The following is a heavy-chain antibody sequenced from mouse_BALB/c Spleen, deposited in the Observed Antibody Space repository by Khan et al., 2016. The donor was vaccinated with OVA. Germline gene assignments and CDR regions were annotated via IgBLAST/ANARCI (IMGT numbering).Heavy chain of an antibody. CDR2: ISSYSGNT. V-gene: IGHV1S137*01. J-gene: IGHJ2*01. D-gene: IGHD2-3*01. CDR1: GYTFTDYA. CDR3: TGPAYDGYYDY. Sequence: QVQLQQSGPELVRPGVSVKISCKGSGYTFTDYAIHWVKQSHAKSLEWIGLISSYSGNTSYKQKFKGRATMTVDKSSSTAYMELARLTSEDSAIYYCTGPAYDGYYDYWGQGTTLTVSS.